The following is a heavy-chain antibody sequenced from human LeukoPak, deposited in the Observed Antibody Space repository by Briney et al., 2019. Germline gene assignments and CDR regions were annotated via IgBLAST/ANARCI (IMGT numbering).Heavy chain of an antibody. Sequence: GALRLSCAASGFPLSSYPVNWVRQAPGKGLGWVSAISNGGGSTNYADSVKGRFTISRDNPMNTVFLQMNSLRAEDTAVYYCATGGPGFLEWLPLDNWGQGTLATVSS. CDR3: ATGGPGFLEWLPLDN. CDR1: GFPLSSYP. V-gene: IGHV3-23*01. D-gene: IGHD3-3*01. J-gene: IGHJ4*02. CDR2: ISNGGGST.